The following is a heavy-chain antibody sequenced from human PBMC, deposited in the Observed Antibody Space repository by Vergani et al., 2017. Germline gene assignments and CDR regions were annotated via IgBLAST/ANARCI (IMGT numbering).Heavy chain of an antibody. V-gene: IGHV1-69*12. CDR3: ARARVVIAIFSGAFDI. CDR2: IIPIFGTA. CDR1: GGTFSSYA. J-gene: IGHJ3*02. D-gene: IGHD2-21*01. Sequence: QVQLVQSGAEVKKPGSSVKVSCKASGGTFSSYAISWVRQAPGQGLEWMGGIIPIFGTANYAQKFQGRVTITADESTSTAYMELSSLRSEATAVYYCARARVVIAIFSGAFDIWGQGTMVTVSS.